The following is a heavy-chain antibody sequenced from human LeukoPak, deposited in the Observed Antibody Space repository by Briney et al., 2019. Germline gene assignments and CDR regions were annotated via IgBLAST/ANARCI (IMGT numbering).Heavy chain of an antibody. CDR2: IYYSGST. D-gene: IGHD3-10*01. CDR1: GDSISSYY. V-gene: IGHV4-59*12. CDR3: AREWRFGELLGDNWFDP. Sequence: PSETLSLTCTVSGDSISSYYWSWIRQPPGKGLEWIGYIYYSGSTYYSPSLKSRVTISVDTSKNQFSLKLSSVTAADTAVYYCAREWRFGELLGDNWFDPWGQGTLVTVSS. J-gene: IGHJ5*02.